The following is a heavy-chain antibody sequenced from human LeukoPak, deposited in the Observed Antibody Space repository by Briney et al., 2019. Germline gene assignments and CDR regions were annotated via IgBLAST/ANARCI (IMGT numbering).Heavy chain of an antibody. CDR3: AKDNPAVDGYNDF. D-gene: IGHD5-24*01. CDR1: GFTFSGSA. Sequence: PGGSLRLSCAASGFTFSGSAMHWVRQASGKGLEWVGRIRSKANSYATAYAASVKGRFTISRDDSKNTAYLQMNSLRAEDTAIYYCAKDNPAVDGYNDFWGQGTLVTVSS. J-gene: IGHJ4*02. V-gene: IGHV3-73*01. CDR2: IRSKANSYAT.